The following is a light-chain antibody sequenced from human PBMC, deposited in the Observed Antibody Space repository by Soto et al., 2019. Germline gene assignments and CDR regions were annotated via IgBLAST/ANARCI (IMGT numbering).Light chain of an antibody. Sequence: QSVLTQPRSVSGSPAQSVTISCTGTSSDVGGYHYVSWYQQHPGKDPKLMIYDVTKRPSGVPDRFSGSKSGNTASLTISGLQAEDEADYYCCSYAGSYTYVFGTGTKLTVL. CDR1: SSDVGGYHY. V-gene: IGLV2-11*01. CDR2: DVT. CDR3: CSYAGSYTYV. J-gene: IGLJ1*01.